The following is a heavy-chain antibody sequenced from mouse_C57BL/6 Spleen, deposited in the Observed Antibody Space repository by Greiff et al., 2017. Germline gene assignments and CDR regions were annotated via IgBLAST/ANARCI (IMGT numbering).Heavy chain of an antibody. Sequence: VQRVESGAELVKPGASVKMSCKASGYTFTSYWITWVKQRPGQGLEWIGDIYPGSGSTNYNEKFKSKATLTVDTSSSTAYMQLSSLTSEDSAVYYCARSDDYDYFDYWGQGTTLTVSS. V-gene: IGHV1-55*01. J-gene: IGHJ2*01. CDR1: GYTFTSYW. CDR3: ARSDDYDYFDY. D-gene: IGHD2-4*01. CDR2: IYPGSGST.